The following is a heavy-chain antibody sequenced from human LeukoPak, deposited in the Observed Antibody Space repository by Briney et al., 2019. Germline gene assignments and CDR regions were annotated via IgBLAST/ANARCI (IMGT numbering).Heavy chain of an antibody. CDR3: ARVSVTLTG. J-gene: IGHJ4*02. CDR1: GFTFSSCW. Sequence: GGSLRLSCAASGFTFSSCWMSWVRQAPGKGLEWVANIKKDGSEKYYVDSVKGRFTISRDNARNILYLQMNSVRAEDTAVYYCARVSVTLTGCGQGTLVTVSS. D-gene: IGHD4-17*01. CDR2: IKKDGSEK. V-gene: IGHV3-7*01.